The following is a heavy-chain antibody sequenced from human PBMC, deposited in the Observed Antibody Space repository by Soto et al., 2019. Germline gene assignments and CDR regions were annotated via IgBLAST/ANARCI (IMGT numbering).Heavy chain of an antibody. CDR3: AKVNGYSSGWFDY. V-gene: IGHV3-23*01. Sequence: EVQLLESGGGLVQPGGSLRLSCAASGFTFSSDAMSWVRQAPGKGREWVSASSGSGGSTYYADSVKGRFTISRDNSKNTLYLQMNSLRAEDTAVYYCAKVNGYSSGWFDYWGQGTLVTVSS. CDR1: GFTFSSDA. J-gene: IGHJ4*02. CDR2: SSGSGGST. D-gene: IGHD6-19*01.